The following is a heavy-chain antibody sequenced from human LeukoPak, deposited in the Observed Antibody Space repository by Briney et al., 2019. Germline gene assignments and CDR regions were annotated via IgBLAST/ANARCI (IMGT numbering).Heavy chain of an antibody. CDR2: INHSGST. D-gene: IGHD2-15*01. J-gene: IGHJ4*02. V-gene: IGHV4-34*01. CDR1: GGSFSGYY. Sequence: SETLSLTCAVYGGSFSGYYWSWICQPPGKGLEWIGEINHSGSTNYNPSLKSRVTISVDTSKNQFSLKLSSVTAADTAVYYCARGPVFVVVVAATPSFDYWGQGTLVTVSS. CDR3: ARGPVFVVVVAATPSFDY.